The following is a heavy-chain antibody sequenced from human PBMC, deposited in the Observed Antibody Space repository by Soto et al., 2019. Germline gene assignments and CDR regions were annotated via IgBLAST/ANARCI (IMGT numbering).Heavy chain of an antibody. CDR2: IYYTGST. Sequence: PSETLSLTCAVSDGYISSGGYYWSWIQQPPGKGLEWIGYIYYTGSTNYNPSLKSRVTISVDTSKNQFSLKLTSVTAADTAVYYCARRGSGRNFDYWGQGTLVTVSS. D-gene: IGHD3-10*01. J-gene: IGHJ4*02. V-gene: IGHV4-61*08. CDR1: DGYISSGGYY. CDR3: ARRGSGRNFDY.